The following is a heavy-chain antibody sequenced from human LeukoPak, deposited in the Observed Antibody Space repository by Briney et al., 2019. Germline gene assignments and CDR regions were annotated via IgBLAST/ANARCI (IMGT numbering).Heavy chain of an antibody. Sequence: PGGSLRLSCTASGFTFSNYAMSWVRQAPGKGLEWVSAISGSGGSTFNADSVKGRFTISRDNSKNTLYLQKNSLRAEDTAVYYCAKDVFELYYIYDHWGQGTLVTVSS. CDR3: AKDVFELYYIYDH. CDR1: GFTFSNYA. CDR2: ISGSGGST. D-gene: IGHD2-8*01. J-gene: IGHJ4*02. V-gene: IGHV3-23*01.